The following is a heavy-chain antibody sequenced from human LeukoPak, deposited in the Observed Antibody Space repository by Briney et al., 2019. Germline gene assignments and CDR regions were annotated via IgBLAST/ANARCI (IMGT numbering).Heavy chain of an antibody. Sequence: ASVKVSCTASGYTFTSYDINWVRQATGQGLEWMGWMNPNSGNTGYAQKFQGRVTMTRNTSISTAYMELSSLRSEDTAVYYCARVDGDWTDAFDIWGQGTMVTVSS. J-gene: IGHJ3*02. CDR3: ARVDGDWTDAFDI. D-gene: IGHD4-17*01. CDR1: GYTFTSYD. CDR2: MNPNSGNT. V-gene: IGHV1-8*01.